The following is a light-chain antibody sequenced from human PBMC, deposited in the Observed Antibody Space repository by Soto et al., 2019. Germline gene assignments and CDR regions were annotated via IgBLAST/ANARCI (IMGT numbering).Light chain of an antibody. V-gene: IGLV1-40*01. J-gene: IGLJ2*01. Sequence: QSVLTQPPSVSGAPGQRVTISCTGSSSNIGAGYDVHWYQQLPGTAPKLLIYGNSNRPSGVPDRFSGSKSGTSASLAITGLQAEAEADYYCQSYDSSLIVFGGGTNLTVL. CDR1: SSNIGAGYD. CDR3: QSYDSSLIV. CDR2: GNS.